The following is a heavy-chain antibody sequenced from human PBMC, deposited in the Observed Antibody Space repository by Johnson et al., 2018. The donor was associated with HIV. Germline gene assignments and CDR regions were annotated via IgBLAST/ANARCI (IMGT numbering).Heavy chain of an antibody. Sequence: VQLVESGGGLVKPGGSLRLSCAASGFTFSNAWMNWVHQAPGKGLEWVGRIKSKTDGGTTDYAAPVKGRFTLSRDDSKNTLFLQMNSLKTEDTALYYCTAHYRNAFDIWGQGTMVTVSS. CDR1: GFTFSNAW. J-gene: IGHJ3*02. CDR3: TAHYRNAFDI. D-gene: IGHD1-26*01. CDR2: IKSKTDGGTT. V-gene: IGHV3-15*01.